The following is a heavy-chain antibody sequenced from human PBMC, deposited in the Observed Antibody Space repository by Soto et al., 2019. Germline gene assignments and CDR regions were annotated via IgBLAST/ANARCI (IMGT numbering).Heavy chain of an antibody. Sequence: AASVKVSCKASGYTFTRYGISWLRQAPGEGLEWMGWISASNGNTHYAQRFQGRVTVTTDTSTSTAYMELRSLRSDDTAVYYCARDVDIGTRPTGDWFDSWGQGTLVTVSS. CDR2: ISASNGNT. D-gene: IGHD1-7*01. J-gene: IGHJ5*01. CDR3: ARDVDIGTRPTGDWFDS. V-gene: IGHV1-18*01. CDR1: GYTFTRYG.